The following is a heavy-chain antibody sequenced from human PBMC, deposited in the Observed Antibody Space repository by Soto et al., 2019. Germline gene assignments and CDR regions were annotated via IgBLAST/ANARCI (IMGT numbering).Heavy chain of an antibody. CDR1: GVSLNSGHYY. Sequence: SETLSLTCSVSGVSLNSGHYYWVWVRQPPGKGLAWIASVYYDESTYYNPSLKSRVTISIDKPRNQFSLTLKSVTAADTAVYYCGKVLIGATRHADVDSWGQGARVTVSS. D-gene: IGHD2-15*01. V-gene: IGHV4-39*01. CDR2: VYYDEST. J-gene: IGHJ4*02. CDR3: GKVLIGATRHADVDS.